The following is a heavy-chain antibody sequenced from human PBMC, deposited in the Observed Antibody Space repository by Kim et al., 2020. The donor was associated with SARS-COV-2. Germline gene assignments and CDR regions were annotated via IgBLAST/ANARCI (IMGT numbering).Heavy chain of an antibody. Sequence: LSLTCAASGFTFSSYWMSWVRQAPGKGLEWVANIKQDGSEKYYVDSVKGRFTISRDNAKNSLYLQMNSLRAEDTAVYYCARDGRRGLLWFGETAASYYGMDVWGQGTTVTVSS. CDR1: GFTFSSYW. CDR3: ARDGRRGLLWFGETAASYYGMDV. D-gene: IGHD3-10*01. V-gene: IGHV3-7*01. CDR2: IKQDGSEK. J-gene: IGHJ6*02.